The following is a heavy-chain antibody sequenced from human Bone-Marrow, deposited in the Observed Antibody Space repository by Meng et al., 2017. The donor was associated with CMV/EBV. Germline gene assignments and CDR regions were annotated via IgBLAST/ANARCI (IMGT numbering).Heavy chain of an antibody. J-gene: IGHJ4*02. V-gene: IGHV3-48*03. CDR2: ISSSGSTI. CDR1: GFTFSSYE. D-gene: IGHD2-15*01. CDR3: TVRTALGYCSGGSCYNRFDY. Sequence: GGSLRLSCAASGFTFSSYEMNWVRQAPGKGLEWVSYISSSGSTIYYADSVKGRFTISRDNAKNSLYLQMNSLRAEDTAVYYCTVRTALGYCSGGSCYNRFDYWGQGTMVTVSS.